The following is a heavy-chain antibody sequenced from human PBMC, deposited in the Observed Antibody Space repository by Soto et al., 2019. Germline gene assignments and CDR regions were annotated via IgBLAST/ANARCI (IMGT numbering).Heavy chain of an antibody. D-gene: IGHD3-9*01. CDR3: ARHSGRYFDWPNNWFDP. V-gene: IGHV4-59*08. Sequence: SETLSLTCTVSGGSISSYYWSWTRQPPGKGLEWIGYIYYSGSTNYNPSLKSRVTISVDTSKNQFSLKLSSVTAADTAVYYCARHSGRYFDWPNNWFDPWGQGTLVTVSS. J-gene: IGHJ5*02. CDR2: IYYSGST. CDR1: GGSISSYY.